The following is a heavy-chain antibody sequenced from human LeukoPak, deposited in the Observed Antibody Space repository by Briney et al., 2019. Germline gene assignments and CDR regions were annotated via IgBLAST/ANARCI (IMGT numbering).Heavy chain of an antibody. CDR3: AREAQRIWFGQRYMDV. CDR1: GGSISSNY. J-gene: IGHJ6*03. CDR2: IYTSGST. Sequence: SETLSLTCTVSGGSISSNYWNWIRQPAGKGLEWIGRIYTSGSTNYNPSLKSRVTMSVDTSKNQFSLKLSSVDAADTAVYYCAREAQRIWFGQRYMDVWGKGTTVTISS. D-gene: IGHD3-10*01. V-gene: IGHV4-4*07.